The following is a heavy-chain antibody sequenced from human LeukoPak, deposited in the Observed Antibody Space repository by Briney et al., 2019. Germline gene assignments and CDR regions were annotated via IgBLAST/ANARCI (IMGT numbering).Heavy chain of an antibody. V-gene: IGHV4-39*07. D-gene: IGHD4-11*01. CDR1: GGSISSSSYY. Sequence: SETLSLTCTVSGGSISSSSYYWGWIRQPPGKGLEWIGSIYYSGSTYYNPSLKSRVTISVDTSKNQFSLKLSSVTAADTAVYYCARDPLYSPDPWGQGTLVTVSS. J-gene: IGHJ5*02. CDR2: IYYSGST. CDR3: ARDPLYSPDP.